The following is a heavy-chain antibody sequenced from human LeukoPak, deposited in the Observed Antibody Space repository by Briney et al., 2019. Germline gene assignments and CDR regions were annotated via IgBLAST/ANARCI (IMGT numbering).Heavy chain of an antibody. D-gene: IGHD2/OR15-2a*01. Sequence: GGSLRLSCAASGFTFSSYGMHWVRQAPGKGLEWVALIWYDGSNKYYTDSVKGRLTISRDNSKSTLYLQMNSLRAEDTAIYYCAREGPRGNSQFDYWGQGTLVTVSS. V-gene: IGHV3-33*01. J-gene: IGHJ4*02. CDR1: GFTFSSYG. CDR2: IWYDGSNK. CDR3: AREGPRGNSQFDY.